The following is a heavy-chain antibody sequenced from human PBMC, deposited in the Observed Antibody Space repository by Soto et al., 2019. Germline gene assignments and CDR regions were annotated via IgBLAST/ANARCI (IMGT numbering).Heavy chain of an antibody. Sequence: QVQLVHSGAEVKKPGSSVKVSCKASGGTFSSYAISWVRQAPGQGLEWMGGIIPIFGTANYAQKFQGRVTITADKSTSTAYMELSSLRSEDTAVYYCARNRIAARDYYYYGMDVWGQGTTVTVSS. CDR3: ARNRIAARDYYYYGMDV. V-gene: IGHV1-69*06. CDR2: IIPIFGTA. J-gene: IGHJ6*02. CDR1: GGTFSSYA. D-gene: IGHD6-6*01.